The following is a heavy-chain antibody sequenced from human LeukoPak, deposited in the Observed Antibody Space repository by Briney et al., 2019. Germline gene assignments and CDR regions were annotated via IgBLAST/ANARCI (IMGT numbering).Heavy chain of an antibody. J-gene: IGHJ4*02. CDR1: GFTFNNYV. V-gene: IGHV3-23*01. CDR3: AKAGKPQAVAGWIDY. Sequence: GGSLRLSCAASGFTFNNYVMSWVRQAPGKGLEWVSAMGGGGTTYYADYVKGRFTISRDTSKNTLYLQMNSLRAEDTAIYYCAKAGKPQAVAGWIDYWGQGTLVTVSS. CDR2: MGGGGTT. D-gene: IGHD6-19*01.